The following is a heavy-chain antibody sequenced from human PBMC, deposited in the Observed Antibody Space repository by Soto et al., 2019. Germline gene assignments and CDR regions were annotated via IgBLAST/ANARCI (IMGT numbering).Heavy chain of an antibody. CDR1: GYTFTSYG. CDR2: FDPEDGET. J-gene: IGHJ4*02. V-gene: IGHV1-24*01. CDR3: ATPPPVYSSSWYFSY. Sequence: ASVKVSCKASGYTFTSYGISWVRQAPGKGLEWMGGFDPEDGETIYAQKFQGRVTMTEDTSTDTAYMELSSLRSEDTAVYYCATPPPVYSSSWYFSYWGQGTLVTVSS. D-gene: IGHD6-13*01.